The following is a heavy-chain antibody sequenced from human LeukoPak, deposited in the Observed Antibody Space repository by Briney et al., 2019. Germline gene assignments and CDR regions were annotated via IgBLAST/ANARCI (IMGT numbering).Heavy chain of an antibody. V-gene: IGHV4-39*01. CDR3: AGSLSYDFPDY. D-gene: IGHD3-3*01. CDR2: IYYSGST. Sequence: SETLSLTCTVSGGSISSSSYYWSWIRQPPGKGLEWIGSIYYSGSTYYNPSLKSRVTISVDTSKNQFSLKLSSVTAADTAVYYCAGSLSYDFPDYWGQGTLVTVSS. J-gene: IGHJ4*02. CDR1: GGSISSSSYY.